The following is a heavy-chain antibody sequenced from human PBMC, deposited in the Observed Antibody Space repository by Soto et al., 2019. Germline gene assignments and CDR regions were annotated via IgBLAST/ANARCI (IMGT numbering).Heavy chain of an antibody. D-gene: IGHD6-6*01. Sequence: GGSLRLSCAASGFTFSSYEMNWVRQAPGKGLEWVSYISGSGSIIHYADSVKGRFTISRDDPKNSLYLQMNSLRAEDTAVYYCARDRAARDWFDPWGQGTLVTVSS. CDR3: ARDRAARDWFDP. J-gene: IGHJ5*02. CDR1: GFTFSSYE. V-gene: IGHV3-48*03. CDR2: ISGSGSII.